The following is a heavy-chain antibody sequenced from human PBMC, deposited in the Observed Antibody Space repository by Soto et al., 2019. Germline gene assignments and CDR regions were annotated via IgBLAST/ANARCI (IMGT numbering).Heavy chain of an antibody. J-gene: IGHJ3*02. Sequence: QLQLQESGPGLVKPSETLSLTCTVSGGSISSSSYYWGWIRQPPGKGLEWIGSIYDSGSTYYNPSLKSRVTISVDTSKDQFSLNLSSVTAADTAVYYCAGGWFGELLYNPIYAFDIWGQGTMVTVSS. CDR3: AGGWFGELLYNPIYAFDI. V-gene: IGHV4-39*01. D-gene: IGHD3-10*01. CDR2: IYDSGST. CDR1: GGSISSSSYY.